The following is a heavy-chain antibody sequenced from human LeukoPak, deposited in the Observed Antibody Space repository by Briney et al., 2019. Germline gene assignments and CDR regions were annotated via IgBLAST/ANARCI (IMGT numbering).Heavy chain of an antibody. Sequence: SGPTLVNPTQNLTLTCTFSGFSISTSGVGVGWIRQPPGKALEWLALIYWNDDKRYSPSLKSRLTITKDTSKNQVVLTMTNMDPVDTATYYCAHPQPKYSSSWYFDYWGQGTLVTVSS. CDR1: GFSISTSGVG. V-gene: IGHV2-5*01. D-gene: IGHD6-13*01. CDR3: AHPQPKYSSSWYFDY. J-gene: IGHJ4*02. CDR2: IYWNDDK.